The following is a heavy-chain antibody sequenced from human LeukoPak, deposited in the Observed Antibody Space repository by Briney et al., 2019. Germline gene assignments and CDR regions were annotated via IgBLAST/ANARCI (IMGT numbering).Heavy chain of an antibody. V-gene: IGHV4-34*01. J-gene: IGHJ6*03. D-gene: IGHD3-22*01. Sequence: SETLSLTCAVYGGSFSGYYWSWIRQPPGKGLEWIGEINHSGSTNYNPSLKSRVTISVDTSKNQFSLKLSSVTAADTAVYYCARSRYYYDSSGSYYYYMDVWGKGTTVTVSS. CDR2: INHSGST. CDR3: ARSRYYYDSSGSYYYYMDV. CDR1: GGSFSGYY.